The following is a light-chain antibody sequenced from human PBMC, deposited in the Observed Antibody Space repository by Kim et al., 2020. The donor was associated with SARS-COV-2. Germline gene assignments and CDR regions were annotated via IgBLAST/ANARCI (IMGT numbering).Light chain of an antibody. CDR2: DVN. J-gene: IGLJ2*01. V-gene: IGLV2-14*03. Sequence: GQSITISCTGTSSDVGGYNYVTWYQQHPGKVPKLMIFDVNNRPSGVSNRFSGSKSGNTASLTISGLQAEDEADYYCSSYTSSHTVVFGGGTKLTVL. CDR1: SSDVGGYNY. CDR3: SSYTSSHTVV.